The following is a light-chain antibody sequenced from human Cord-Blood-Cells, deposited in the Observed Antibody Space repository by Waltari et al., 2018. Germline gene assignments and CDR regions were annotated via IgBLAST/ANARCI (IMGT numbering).Light chain of an antibody. CDR3: QQYNNWLT. Sequence: EIVMTQSPATLSVSPGERATLSCRASQSVSSNLAWYQQNPGQAPRLLIYGASNRATGITARFSGSGSGTEFTLTISSLQSEDFAVYYCQQYNNWLTFGGGTKVEIK. CDR1: QSVSSN. J-gene: IGKJ4*01. CDR2: GAS. V-gene: IGKV3-15*01.